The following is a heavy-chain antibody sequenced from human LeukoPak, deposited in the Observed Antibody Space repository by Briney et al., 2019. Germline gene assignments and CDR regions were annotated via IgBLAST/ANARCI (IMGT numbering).Heavy chain of an antibody. Sequence: SQTLSLTCAISGDSVSSNSAAWNWIRQSPSRGLEWLGRTYYRSKWYNDYAVSVKSRITINPDTSKNQFSLQLNSVTPEDTAVYYCARARDLPKNTVTRPSDPALDAFDIWGQGTMVTVSS. D-gene: IGHD4-17*01. CDR3: ARARDLPKNTVTRPSDPALDAFDI. CDR1: GDSVSSNSAA. J-gene: IGHJ3*02. CDR2: TYYRSKWYN. V-gene: IGHV6-1*01.